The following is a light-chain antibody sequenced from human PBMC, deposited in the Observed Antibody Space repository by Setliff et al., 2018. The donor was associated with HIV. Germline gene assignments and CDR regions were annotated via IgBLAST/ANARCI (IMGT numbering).Light chain of an antibody. CDR3: QSYDNSLSGSNV. CDR1: SSNIRAGYD. Sequence: QSVLTQPPSVSGAPGQRVTISCTGSSSNIRAGYDVHWYQQLPGTAPKLLIYGTKFRPSGVPDRFSGSKSGTSASLAITGLQAEDEADYYCQSYDNSLSGSNVFGTGTKVTVL. V-gene: IGLV1-40*01. CDR2: GTK. J-gene: IGLJ1*01.